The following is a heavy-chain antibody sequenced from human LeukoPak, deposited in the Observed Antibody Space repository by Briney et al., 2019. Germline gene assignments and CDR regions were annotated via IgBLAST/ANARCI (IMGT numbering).Heavy chain of an antibody. D-gene: IGHD2-2*01. CDR2: IYHSGSA. CDR1: GYSISSGYQ. Sequence: SETLSLTCAVSGYSISSGYQWAWIRQSPGKGLEWIGSIYHSGSAHYNPSLKSRVTILVETSKNQFSLKLYSVTAADTAAYYCARDPRWLTPDCTSTSCYENYFDPWGQGTLVTVSS. V-gene: IGHV4-38-2*02. CDR3: ARDPRWLTPDCTSTSCYENYFDP. J-gene: IGHJ5*02.